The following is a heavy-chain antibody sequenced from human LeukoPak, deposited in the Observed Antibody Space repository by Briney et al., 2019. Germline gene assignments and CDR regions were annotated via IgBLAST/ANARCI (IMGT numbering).Heavy chain of an antibody. D-gene: IGHD3-22*01. CDR2: IYHSGST. Sequence: SQTLSLTCTVSAGPINNGGYYWSWIRQPPGKGLEWIGYIYHSGSTDYNPSLKSRVTISVDASKNQFSLKLSSVTAADTAVYYCAINYYDSSGYLVPHFDYWGQGTLVTVSS. CDR1: AGPINNGGYY. V-gene: IGHV4-30-2*01. J-gene: IGHJ4*02. CDR3: AINYYDSSGYLVPHFDY.